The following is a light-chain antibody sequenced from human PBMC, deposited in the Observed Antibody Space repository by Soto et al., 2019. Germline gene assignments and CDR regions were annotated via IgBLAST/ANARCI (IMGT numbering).Light chain of an antibody. J-gene: IGKJ3*01. V-gene: IGKV4-1*01. CDR1: QSVLYSSNNKNY. CDR2: WAS. CDR3: QQYYSTPFT. Sequence: DIVMTQSPDSLAVSLGERATINCKSSQSVLYSSNNKNYLAWYQQKPGQPPKLLIYWASTRESGVPDRFSVSGSGTDFTLTISSLQAEDVALYYCQQYYSTPFTFGPGTKVDIK.